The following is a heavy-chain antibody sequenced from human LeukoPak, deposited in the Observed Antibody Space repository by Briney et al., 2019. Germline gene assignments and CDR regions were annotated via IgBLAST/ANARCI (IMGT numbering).Heavy chain of an antibody. CDR2: INHSGST. Sequence: SETLSLTCAVYGGSFSGYYWSWLRQPPGKGLEWIGEINHSGSTNYSPSLKSRVTISVDTSKNQFSLKLSSVTAADTAVYYCARGRKRYCSSTSCSRYYYFDYWGQGTLVTVSS. CDR3: ARGRKRYCSSTSCSRYYYFDY. CDR1: GGSFSGYY. V-gene: IGHV4-34*01. D-gene: IGHD2-2*01. J-gene: IGHJ4*02.